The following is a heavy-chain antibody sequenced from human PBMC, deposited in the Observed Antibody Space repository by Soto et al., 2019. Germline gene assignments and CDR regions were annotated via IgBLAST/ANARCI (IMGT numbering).Heavy chain of an antibody. CDR2: INQSGGT. CDR3: AIGQGGTKY. V-gene: IGHV4-34*02. J-gene: IGHJ4*02. CDR1: GESYNPYF. D-gene: IGHD3-16*01. Sequence: QVHVQQWGAGLLKPSETLSLTCAVSGESYNPYFWSWVRQPPGKGLEWIAEINQSGGTYYNPSLKSRLAISLDTSKNQFSLTLNSVTAAETAMYYCAIGQGGTKYWGKGTLVTVSS.